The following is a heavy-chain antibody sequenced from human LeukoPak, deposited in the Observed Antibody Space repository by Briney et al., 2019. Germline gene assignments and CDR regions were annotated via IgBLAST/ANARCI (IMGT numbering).Heavy chain of an antibody. V-gene: IGHV3-11*01. CDR1: GFTFSDYY. J-gene: IGHJ6*03. CDR3: ARDPQGYSSSWYAHGNYYYYMDV. D-gene: IGHD6-13*01. Sequence: GSLRLSCAASGFTFSDYYMSWIRQAPGKGLEWVSYISSSGSTIYYADSVKGRFTISRDNAKNSLYLQMNSLRAEDTAVYYCARDPQGYSSSWYAHGNYYYYMDVWGKGTTVTISS. CDR2: ISSSGSTI.